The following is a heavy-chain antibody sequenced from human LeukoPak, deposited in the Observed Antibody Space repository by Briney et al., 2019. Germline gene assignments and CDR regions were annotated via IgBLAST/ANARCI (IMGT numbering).Heavy chain of an antibody. CDR1: GFTFSDYY. J-gene: IGHJ4*02. V-gene: IGHV3-11*04. CDR2: ISSSGSTI. D-gene: IGHD6-19*01. Sequence: GGSLRLSCAASGFTFSDYYMSWIRQAPGKGLEGVSYISSSGSTIYYADSVKGRFTISRDNAKNSLYLQMNSLRAEDTAMYYCARAVAGWYWSDYWGQGTLVTVSS. CDR3: ARAVAGWYWSDY.